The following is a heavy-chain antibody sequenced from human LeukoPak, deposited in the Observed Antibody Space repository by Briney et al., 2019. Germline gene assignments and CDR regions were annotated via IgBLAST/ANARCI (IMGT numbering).Heavy chain of an antibody. Sequence: TGGSLRLSCAASGFTFSSYAMHWVRQAPGKGLEWVAVISYDGSNKYYADSVKGRFTISRDNSKNTLYLQMNSLGAEDTAVYYCARVTRGDILTGAFDIWGQGTMVTVSS. CDR1: GFTFSSYA. CDR3: ARVTRGDILTGAFDI. V-gene: IGHV3-30*04. D-gene: IGHD3-9*01. CDR2: ISYDGSNK. J-gene: IGHJ3*02.